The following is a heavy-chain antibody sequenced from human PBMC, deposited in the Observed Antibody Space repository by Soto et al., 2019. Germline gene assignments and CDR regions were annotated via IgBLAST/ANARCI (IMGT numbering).Heavy chain of an antibody. CDR1: GYTFTSHG. CDR3: ARMVRGSNIDYYHYMDV. J-gene: IGHJ6*03. Sequence: QVQLVQSGGEVRKPGASVKVSCKASGYTFTSHGISWVRQAPGQGLEWMGWISAYNGDTNYAQKLQGRGTVTTDRSTSTAYRELRSLRSEDTAVYYCARMVRGSNIDYYHYMDVWGKGTTVTVSS. CDR2: ISAYNGDT. V-gene: IGHV1-18*01. D-gene: IGHD3-10*01.